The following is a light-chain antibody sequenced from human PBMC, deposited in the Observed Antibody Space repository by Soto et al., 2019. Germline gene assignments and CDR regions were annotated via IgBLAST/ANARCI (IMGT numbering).Light chain of an antibody. CDR1: QSISSW. CDR3: QQYNSYSPLT. V-gene: IGKV1-5*01. CDR2: DAS. Sequence: DIQMTQSPSTLSASVGDRVTITCRASQSISSWLAWYQQKPGKAPKLLIYDASSLESGVPSRFSGSGSGTEFTLTISSLQPHDFATYYCQQYNSYSPLTFGGGTKVEIK. J-gene: IGKJ4*01.